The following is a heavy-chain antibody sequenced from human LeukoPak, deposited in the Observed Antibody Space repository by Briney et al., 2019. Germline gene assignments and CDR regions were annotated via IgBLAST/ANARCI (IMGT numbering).Heavy chain of an antibody. V-gene: IGHV1-8*03. CDR1: GYTFTSYD. CDR3: ARTVFYDILTGYYYFDY. D-gene: IGHD3-9*01. Sequence: ASVKVSCKASGYTFTSYDINWVRQATGQGLEWMGWMNPNSGNTGYAQKFQGRVTITRNTSISTAYMELSSLRSEDTAVYYCARTVFYDILTGYYYFDYWGQGTLVTVSS. CDR2: MNPNSGNT. J-gene: IGHJ4*02.